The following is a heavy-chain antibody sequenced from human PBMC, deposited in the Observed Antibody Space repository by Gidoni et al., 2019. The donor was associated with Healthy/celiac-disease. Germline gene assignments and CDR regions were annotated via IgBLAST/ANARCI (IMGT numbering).Heavy chain of an antibody. CDR3: ARGLAYYYGSGNWFDP. D-gene: IGHD3-10*01. Sequence: QVQLQQWGAGLLKPSETLSLTCAVYGGSFSGYYWSWIRQPPGKGLEWIGEINHSGSTNYNPSLKSRVTISVDTSKNQFSLKLSSVTAADTAVYYCARGLAYYYGSGNWFDPWGQGTLVTVSS. CDR1: GGSFSGYY. V-gene: IGHV4-34*01. J-gene: IGHJ5*02. CDR2: INHSGST.